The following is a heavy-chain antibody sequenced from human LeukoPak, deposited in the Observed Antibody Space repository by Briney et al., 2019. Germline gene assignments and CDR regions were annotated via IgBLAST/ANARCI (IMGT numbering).Heavy chain of an antibody. V-gene: IGHV1-18*01. J-gene: IGHJ5*02. CDR1: GYTFSSHG. Sequence: GASVPVSCKASGYTFSSHGITWVRQAPGEGPEWVGWISAMSGKTKYSQKFQGRVTFTTDAPTSTAYMELRSLRSDDTAVYYCARPNNYYDDNGFDNWFDPWGQGTLVTVSS. D-gene: IGHD3-22*01. CDR2: ISAMSGKT. CDR3: ARPNNYYDDNGFDNWFDP.